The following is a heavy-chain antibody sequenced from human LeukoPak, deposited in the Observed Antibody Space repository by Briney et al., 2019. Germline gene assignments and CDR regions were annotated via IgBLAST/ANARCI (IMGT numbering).Heavy chain of an antibody. CDR3: ATCHCTNGVCYGECEYFQH. V-gene: IGHV1-18*01. CDR2: ISPYTGNT. Sequence: EASVKVSCKASGYTFTSYGISWVRQAPGQGLEWMGWISPYTGNTNYAQKFQGRVIVTTDTSTSTAYMELRSLRSDDTAVYYCATCHCTNGVCYGECEYFQHWGQGTLVTVSP. D-gene: IGHD2-8*01. J-gene: IGHJ1*01. CDR1: GYTFTSYG.